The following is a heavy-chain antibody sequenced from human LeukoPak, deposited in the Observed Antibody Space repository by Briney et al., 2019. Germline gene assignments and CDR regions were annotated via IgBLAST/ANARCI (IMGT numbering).Heavy chain of an antibody. CDR1: GYTFTGYY. CDR2: INPNSGDT. CDR3: ARGDSSPYYYFDY. D-gene: IGHD3-22*01. V-gene: IGHV1-2*02. J-gene: IGHJ4*02. Sequence: GASVKVSCKASGYTFTGYYLHWVRQAPGQGLEWMGWINPNSGDTNYAQRFQGRVTMTRDTSISTAYMELSRLRSDDTAVFYCARGDSSPYYYFDYWGQGTLVTVSS.